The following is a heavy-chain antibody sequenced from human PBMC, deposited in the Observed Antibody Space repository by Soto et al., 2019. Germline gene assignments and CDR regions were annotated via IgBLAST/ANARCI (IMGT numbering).Heavy chain of an antibody. CDR1: GGSISFYF. D-gene: IGHD2-2*01. Sequence: SETLSLTCTVSGGSISFYFLNWVRQPAGKGLEWIGRIFTSGSTNYNPSLKSRVTMSIDTSKSQFSLKLSSVTAADTAVYYCARISQRVKPRAMDAFDIWGQGTVVTV. CDR3: ARISQRVKPRAMDAFDI. V-gene: IGHV4-4*07. CDR2: IFTSGST. J-gene: IGHJ3*02.